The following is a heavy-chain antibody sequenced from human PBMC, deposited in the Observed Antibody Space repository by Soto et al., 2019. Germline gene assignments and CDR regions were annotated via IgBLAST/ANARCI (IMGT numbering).Heavy chain of an antibody. V-gene: IGHV3-23*01. CDR3: ARDERIALAGTDT. D-gene: IGHD6-19*01. CDR2: ISGPGGST. J-gene: IGHJ4*02. Sequence: EVQLLESGGGLVQPGGSLRLSCEASGFIFSNYAMTWVRQAAGKGLEWVSSISGPGGSTYYADSVQGRFTIYRDNSKNTLFLQMHSLRADDTALYFSARDERIALAGTDTWGQGIVVSVTS. CDR1: GFIFSNYA.